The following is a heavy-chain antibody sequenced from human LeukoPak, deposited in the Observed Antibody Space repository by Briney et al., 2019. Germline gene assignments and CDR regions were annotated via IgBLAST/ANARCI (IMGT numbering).Heavy chain of an antibody. Sequence: EASVKVSCKASGNTFIGYYIHWVRQAPGQGLEWMAWINPNGGGTNYAQKFQGRVTMTRDTSISTAYMEMSRLRSDDTAVYYCARDSGSYFHDAFDIWGQGTMVTVSS. CDR3: ARDSGSYFHDAFDI. J-gene: IGHJ3*02. V-gene: IGHV1-2*02. CDR1: GNTFIGYY. CDR2: INPNGGGT. D-gene: IGHD1-26*01.